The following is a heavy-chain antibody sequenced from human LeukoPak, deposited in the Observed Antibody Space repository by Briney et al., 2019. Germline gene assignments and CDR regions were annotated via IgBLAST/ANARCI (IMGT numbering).Heavy chain of an antibody. J-gene: IGHJ4*02. D-gene: IGHD5-24*01. CDR1: GGSISSYY. Sequence: SETLSLTCTVSGGSISSYYWSWIRQPPGKGLEWIGYIYYSASTNYNPSLKSRVTISVDTSKNQFSLRLSSVTAADTAVYYCARLEMATILFDYWGQGTLVTVSS. V-gene: IGHV4-59*08. CDR3: ARLEMATILFDY. CDR2: IYYSAST.